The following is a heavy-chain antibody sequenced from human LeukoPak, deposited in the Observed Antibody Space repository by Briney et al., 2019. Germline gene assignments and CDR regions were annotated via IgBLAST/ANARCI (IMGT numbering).Heavy chain of an antibody. Sequence: GGSLRLSCAASGFTFGSYGMSWFRQAPGKGLEWVSFITPNADRTSYADSVEGRFTISRDNPRNTLYMQMNSLRDEDTAIYYCAIMHGYYDGSGYWVQWGQGTLVTVSS. CDR3: AIMHGYYDGSGYWVQ. J-gene: IGHJ1*01. D-gene: IGHD3-22*01. V-gene: IGHV3-23*01. CDR1: GFTFGSYG. CDR2: ITPNADRT.